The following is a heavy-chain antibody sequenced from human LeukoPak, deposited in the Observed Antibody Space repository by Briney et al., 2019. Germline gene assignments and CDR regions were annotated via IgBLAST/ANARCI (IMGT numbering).Heavy chain of an antibody. CDR3: ARDVYFAFDI. D-gene: IGHD5/OR15-5a*01. Sequence: PGVSLRLSCAASGFTFSTYSMNWVRQAPGKGLEWVSYISTGSSALYYTDSVKGRFTISRDNAKNSLYLQMNSLRDEDTAVYYCARDVYFAFDIWGQGTMVSVSS. CDR1: GFTFSTYS. V-gene: IGHV3-48*02. J-gene: IGHJ3*02. CDR2: ISTGSSAL.